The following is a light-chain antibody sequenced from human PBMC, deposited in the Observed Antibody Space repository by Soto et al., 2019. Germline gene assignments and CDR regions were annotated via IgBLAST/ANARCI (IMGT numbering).Light chain of an antibody. Sequence: EIVLTQSPATLSLSPGERATLSCRASQSVSSYLAWYQQKPGKAPRLLIYDASNRATGIPARFSGSGSGTDFTLTISSLGPEDFAVYYCQQRSNWPTFGQGTKVEIK. CDR2: DAS. J-gene: IGKJ1*01. V-gene: IGKV3-11*01. CDR3: QQRSNWPT. CDR1: QSVSSY.